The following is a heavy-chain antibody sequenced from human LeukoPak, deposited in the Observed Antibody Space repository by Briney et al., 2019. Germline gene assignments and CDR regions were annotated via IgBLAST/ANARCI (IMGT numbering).Heavy chain of an antibody. J-gene: IGHJ5*02. V-gene: IGHV1-2*02. D-gene: IGHD2-2*01. Sequence: GASVKVSCKASGYTFTGYYMHWVRQAPGQGLEWMGWINPNSCGTNYAQKFQGRDTMTRDTSISTAYMELSRLRSDDTAVYYCARGWEYQLLLRGRGWFDPWGQGTLVTVSS. CDR1: GYTFTGYY. CDR2: INPNSCGT. CDR3: ARGWEYQLLLRGRGWFDP.